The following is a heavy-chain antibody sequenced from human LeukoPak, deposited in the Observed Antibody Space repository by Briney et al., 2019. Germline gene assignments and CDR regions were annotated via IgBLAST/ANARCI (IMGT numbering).Heavy chain of an antibody. J-gene: IGHJ5*02. CDR1: GGSVSSYF. CDR3: ARKDGDA. CDR2: IYYSGTT. V-gene: IGHV4-59*02. D-gene: IGHD2-15*01. Sequence: SETLSLTCTVSGGSVSSYFWTWIRQPPGKGLEGIGYIYYSGTTNYNPSPKSRVTMSVDPSKNQVSLKLSSVTAADTAVYYCARKDGDAWGQGTLVTVSS.